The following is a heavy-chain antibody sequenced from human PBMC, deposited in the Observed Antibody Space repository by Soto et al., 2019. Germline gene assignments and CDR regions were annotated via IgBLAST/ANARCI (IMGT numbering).Heavy chain of an antibody. CDR3: ARIRIEASVLDF. CDR2: VNPYSGDT. CDR1: GYTFTRYY. Sequence: QVQLVQSGAEVKKPGASVKVSCTTSGYTFTRYYIHWVRQAPGQGLQWMGWVNPYSGDTKYAQEFQGRVTLTRDTSSNTAYMEFSSLRSDDTAVYYCARIRIEASVLDFWGQGTLVTASS. D-gene: IGHD1-1*01. J-gene: IGHJ4*02. V-gene: IGHV1-2*02.